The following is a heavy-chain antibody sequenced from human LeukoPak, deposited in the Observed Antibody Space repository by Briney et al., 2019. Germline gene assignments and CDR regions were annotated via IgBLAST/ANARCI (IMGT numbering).Heavy chain of an antibody. CDR2: IDSGGFT. CDR1: EFSVGSNY. V-gene: IGHV3-66*01. CDR3: ANTYYYDGSGYYYLGWFDP. D-gene: IGHD3-22*01. Sequence: GGSLRLSCAASEFSVGSNYMTWVRQAPGKGLEWVSLIDSGGFTYYADSVKGRFTISRDNSKNTLYLQMNSLRAEDTAVYFCANTYYYDGSGYYYLGWFDPWGQGTLVTVSS. J-gene: IGHJ5*02.